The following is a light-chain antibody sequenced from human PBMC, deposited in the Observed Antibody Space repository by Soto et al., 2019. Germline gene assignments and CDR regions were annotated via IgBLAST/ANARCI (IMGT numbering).Light chain of an antibody. V-gene: IGLV2-14*01. Sequence: QSALTQPASVSGSPGQSITISCTGTSRDVGGYNYVSWYQQHPGKAPKLMIYEVSNRPSGVSNRFSGSTSGNTASLPISGLQAEDEADYYCSSDTSSSIDDVFGTGTKVTVL. CDR3: SSDTSSSIDDV. CDR1: SRDVGGYNY. CDR2: EVS. J-gene: IGLJ1*01.